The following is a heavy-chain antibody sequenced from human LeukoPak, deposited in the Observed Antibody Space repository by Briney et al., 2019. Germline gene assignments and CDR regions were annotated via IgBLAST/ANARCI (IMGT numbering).Heavy chain of an antibody. CDR1: GFTFSSYE. J-gene: IGHJ4*02. Sequence: QPGGSLRLSCAASGFTFSSYEMNWVRQAPGKGLGWVSYISSSSSTIYYADSVKGRFTISRDDAKNSLYLQMNSLRAEDTAVYYCAKDAWLGYCSGGSCYPFDYWGQGTLVTVSS. CDR3: AKDAWLGYCSGGSCYPFDY. D-gene: IGHD2-15*01. CDR2: ISSSSSTI. V-gene: IGHV3-48*03.